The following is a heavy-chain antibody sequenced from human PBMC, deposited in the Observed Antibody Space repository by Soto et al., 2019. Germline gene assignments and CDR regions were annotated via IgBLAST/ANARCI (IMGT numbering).Heavy chain of an antibody. CDR2: INHSGST. J-gene: IGHJ4*02. CDR1: GGSFSGYY. CDR3: ATFKGYSYGDY. V-gene: IGHV4-34*01. Sequence: SETLSLTCAVYGGSFSGYYWSWIRQPPGKGLEWIGEINHSGSTNYNPSLKSRVTISVDTSKNQFSLKLSSVTAADTAVYYCATFKGYSYGDYWGQGTLVTVSS. D-gene: IGHD5-18*01.